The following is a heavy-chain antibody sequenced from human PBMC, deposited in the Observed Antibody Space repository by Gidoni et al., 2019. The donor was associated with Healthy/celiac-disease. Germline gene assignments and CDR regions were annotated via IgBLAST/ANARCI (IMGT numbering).Heavy chain of an antibody. CDR3: AIQLELHWYFDL. J-gene: IGHJ2*01. Sequence: QVPLVQSGAAVKKPGASVKVSCKVSGYTLTELSMHWVRQAPGKGLEWMGGFDPEDGETIYAQKFQGRVTMTEDTSTDTAYMELSSLRSEDTAVYYCAIQLELHWYFDLWGRGTLVTVSS. D-gene: IGHD1-1*01. CDR1: GYTLTELS. CDR2: FDPEDGET. V-gene: IGHV1-24*01.